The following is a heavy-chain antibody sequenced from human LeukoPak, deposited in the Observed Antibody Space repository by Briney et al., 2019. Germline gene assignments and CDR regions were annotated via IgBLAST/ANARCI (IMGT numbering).Heavy chain of an antibody. CDR1: GYSLSRYG. V-gene: IGHV3-23*01. Sequence: GGSLRLACAASGYSLSRYGTHWVRQAPGKGLEWVSVISGTGGSTYYADSVKGRFTISRDNSKNTLYVQMNSLRAEDTAAYYCATKTPGWYRFAGWGQGYLVTVSS. J-gene: IGHJ4*02. D-gene: IGHD6-19*01. CDR3: ATKTPGWYRFAG. CDR2: ISGTGGST.